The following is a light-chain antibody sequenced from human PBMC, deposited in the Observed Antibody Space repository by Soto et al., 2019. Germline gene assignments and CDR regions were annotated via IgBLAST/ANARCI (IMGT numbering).Light chain of an antibody. CDR2: GAS. J-gene: IGKJ1*01. V-gene: IGKV3-20*01. CDR1: QTVRNNF. CDR3: QQYATSPPRT. Sequence: EIVLTQSPGTLSLSPGERATLSCRASQTVRNNFLAWYQQKPGQAPRLLIYGASTRATGIPDRFSGSGSGTDFTLTISRLEPDDFAVYYCQQYATSPPRTFGQGTKVEIK.